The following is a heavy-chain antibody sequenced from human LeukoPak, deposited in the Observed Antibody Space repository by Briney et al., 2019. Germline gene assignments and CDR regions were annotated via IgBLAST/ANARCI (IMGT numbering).Heavy chain of an antibody. V-gene: IGHV4-61*02. Sequence: PSQTLSLTCTVSGGSISSGSYYWSWIRQPAGKGLEWIGRIYTSGSTNYNPSLKSRVTISVDTSKSQFSLKLSSVTAADTAVYYCARSGLKLYGSGSFTDFDYWGQGTLVTVSS. CDR1: GGSISSGSYY. J-gene: IGHJ4*02. CDR3: ARSGLKLYGSGSFTDFDY. CDR2: IYTSGST. D-gene: IGHD3-10*01.